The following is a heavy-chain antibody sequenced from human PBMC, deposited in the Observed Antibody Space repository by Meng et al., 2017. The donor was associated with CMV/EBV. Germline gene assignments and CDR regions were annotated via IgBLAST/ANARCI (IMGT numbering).Heavy chain of an antibody. J-gene: IGHJ6*02. V-gene: IGHV3-21*01. CDR3: ARLPGTGSGDKDV. Sequence: GGSLRLSCAASGFTFSSYSMNWVRQAPGKGLEWVSSISSSSSYIYYEDSVKGRFTISRDNAKNSLYLQMNSLRAEDTAVYYCARLPGTGSGDKDVWGQGTTVTVSS. CDR1: GFTFSSYS. D-gene: IGHD3-10*01. CDR2: ISSSSSYI.